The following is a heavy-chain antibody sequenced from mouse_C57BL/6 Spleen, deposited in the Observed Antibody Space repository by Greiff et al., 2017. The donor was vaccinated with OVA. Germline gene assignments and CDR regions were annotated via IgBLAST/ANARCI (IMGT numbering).Heavy chain of an antibody. D-gene: IGHD2-5*01. CDR2: IRNKANGYTT. CDR1: GFTFTDYY. J-gene: IGHJ3*01. Sequence: EVKLVESGGGLVQPGGSLSLSCAASGFTFTDYYMSWVRPPPGKALEWLGFIRNKANGYTTEYSASVMGRFTISRDNSQSILYLQMYALRAEDSATYYCARSHYSNYGFAYWGQGTLVTVSA. V-gene: IGHV7-3*01. CDR3: ARSHYSNYGFAY.